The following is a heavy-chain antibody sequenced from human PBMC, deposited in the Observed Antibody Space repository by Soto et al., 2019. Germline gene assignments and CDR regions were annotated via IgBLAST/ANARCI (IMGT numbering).Heavy chain of an antibody. CDR1: GGSISPYY. V-gene: IGHV4-59*01. D-gene: IGHD6-13*01. J-gene: IGHJ6*03. CDR2: VYYSGNT. CDR3: ARKGAAASYAHYYMDV. Sequence: QVQLQESGPGLVKPSETLSLTCTVSGGSISPYYWSWIRQPPGKGLEWIGYVYYSGNTNYNPSLESRVTISVDTSRNQFSLNLTSATAADTALYYCARKGAAASYAHYYMDVWGRGTTVTVSS.